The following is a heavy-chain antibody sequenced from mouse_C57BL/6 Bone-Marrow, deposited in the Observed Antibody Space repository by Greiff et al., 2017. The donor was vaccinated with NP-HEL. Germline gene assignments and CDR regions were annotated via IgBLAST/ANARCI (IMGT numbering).Heavy chain of an antibody. CDR1: GYTFTDYN. Sequence: VQLQQSGPELVKPGASVKIPCKASGYTFTDYNMDWVKQSHGKSLEWIGDINPNNGGTIYNQKFKGKATLTVDKSSSTAYMELRSLTSEDSAVYYCARNLRRGYAMDYWGQGTSVTVSS. V-gene: IGHV1-18*01. D-gene: IGHD2-12*01. CDR2: INPNNGGT. CDR3: ARNLRRGYAMDY. J-gene: IGHJ4*01.